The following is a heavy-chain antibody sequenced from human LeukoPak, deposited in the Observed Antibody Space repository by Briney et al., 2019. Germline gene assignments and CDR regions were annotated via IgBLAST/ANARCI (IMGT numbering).Heavy chain of an antibody. J-gene: IGHJ6*03. CDR2: ISSSGSTI. CDR3: ARVGAYGDYGLYYYYMDV. CDR1: GFTFSDYY. Sequence: GGSLRLSCVASGFTFSDYYMSWIRQAPGKGLEWVSYISSSGSTIYYADSVKGRFTISRDNAKNSLYLQMNSLRAEDTAVYYCARVGAYGDYGLYYYYMDVWGKGTTVTVSS. V-gene: IGHV3-11*04. D-gene: IGHD4-17*01.